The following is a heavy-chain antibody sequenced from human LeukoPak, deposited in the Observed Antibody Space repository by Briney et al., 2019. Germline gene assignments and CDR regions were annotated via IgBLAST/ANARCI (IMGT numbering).Heavy chain of an antibody. CDR2: ISWNSGSI. D-gene: IGHD6-6*01. CDR1: GFTFDDYA. J-gene: IGHJ6*03. V-gene: IGHV3-9*01. CDR3: AKEASSSSLSYYYYMDV. Sequence: GRSLRLSCAASGFTFDDYAMHWVRQAPGKGLEWVSGISWNSGSIGYADSVKGRFTISRDNAKNSLYLQMNSLRAEDTALYYCAKEASSSSLSYYYYMDVWGKGTTVNVSS.